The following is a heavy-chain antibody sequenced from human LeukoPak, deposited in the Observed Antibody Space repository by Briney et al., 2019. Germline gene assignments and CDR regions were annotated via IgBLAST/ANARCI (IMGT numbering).Heavy chain of an antibody. CDR1: GYTFTAYY. J-gene: IGHJ4*02. CDR2: INPKNADT. D-gene: IGHD6-19*01. Sequence: GASVKVSCKASGYTFTAYYMHWVRQAPGQGLEWMGWINPKNADTTYAQKFQGRVTMTRDTSISTAYMELSSLKASDTAMYYCARFRYSSGWYPFDYWGQGTLVTVSS. V-gene: IGHV1-2*02. CDR3: ARFRYSSGWYPFDY.